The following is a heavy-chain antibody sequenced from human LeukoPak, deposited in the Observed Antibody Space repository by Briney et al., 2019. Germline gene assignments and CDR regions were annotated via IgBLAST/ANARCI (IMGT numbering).Heavy chain of an antibody. D-gene: IGHD4-4*01. J-gene: IGHJ4*02. V-gene: IGHV5-51*01. CDR2: IYPGDSDT. CDR1: GYRFTSYW. CDR3: ARLPDYSNPLDY. Sequence: GGSLQISCQGSGYRFTSYWSGWVRQLPGKGLEWMGIIYPGDSDTRYSPSFQGQVTISADKSISTAYLQWSSLKASDTAMYYCARLPDYSNPLDYWGQGTLVTVSS.